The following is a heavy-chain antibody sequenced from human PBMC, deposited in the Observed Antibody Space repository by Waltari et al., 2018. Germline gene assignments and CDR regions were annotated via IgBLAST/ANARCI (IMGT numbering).Heavy chain of an antibody. CDR1: GYSISSGYY. J-gene: IGHJ6*04. CDR2: IYHSGST. V-gene: IGHV4-38-2*02. CDR3: ARADDFWSGYFGY. D-gene: IGHD3-3*01. Sequence: QVQLQESGPGLVKPSETLSLTCTVSGYSISSGYYWGWIRQPPGKGLEWIGSIYHSGSTYYNPSLKSRVTISVDTSKNQFSLKLSSVTAADTAVYYCARADDFWSGYFGYWGKGTTVTISS.